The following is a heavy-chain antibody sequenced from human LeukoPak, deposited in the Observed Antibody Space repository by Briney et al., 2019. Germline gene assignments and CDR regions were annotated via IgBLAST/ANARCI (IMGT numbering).Heavy chain of an antibody. Sequence: PSETLSLTCTVSGGSLSPYYWSWIRQSPGKGLEWIGYISYSGSTNSHPSLKSRVTISVDMSKPQFYLELSSVTAADTAVYYCARARYREINYAYAEGFYYMDVWGKGTTVTVSS. CDR3: ARARYREINYAYAEGFYYMDV. J-gene: IGHJ6*03. D-gene: IGHD1-26*01. CDR2: ISYSGST. CDR1: GGSLSPYY. V-gene: IGHV4-59*01.